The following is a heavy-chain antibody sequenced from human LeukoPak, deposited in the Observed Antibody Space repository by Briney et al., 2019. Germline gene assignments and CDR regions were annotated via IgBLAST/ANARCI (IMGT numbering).Heavy chain of an antibody. CDR3: AREPWRGNIAAAMAN. V-gene: IGHV3-33*01. J-gene: IGHJ4*02. Sequence: GGSLRLSCAASGFTFSSYGMHWVRQAPGKGLKWVAVIWYDGSNKYYADSVKGRFTISRDNSKNTLYLQMNSLRAEDTAVYYCAREPWRGNIAAAMANWGQGTLVTVSS. D-gene: IGHD6-13*01. CDR2: IWYDGSNK. CDR1: GFTFSSYG.